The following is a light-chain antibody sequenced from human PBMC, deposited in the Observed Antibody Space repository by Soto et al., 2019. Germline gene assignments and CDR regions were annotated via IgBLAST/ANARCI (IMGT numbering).Light chain of an antibody. CDR3: QQYRSYWT. V-gene: IGKV1-5*03. Sequence: DIQMTQSPSTLSASVGDRVTITCRASQSIDSWLAWYQQKPGKAPKLLIYKASSLESGVPSRFGGSGPGTELTLTIRRLQPDAFTNYSRQQYRSYWTFGQGTKVEIK. CDR1: QSIDSW. CDR2: KAS. J-gene: IGKJ1*01.